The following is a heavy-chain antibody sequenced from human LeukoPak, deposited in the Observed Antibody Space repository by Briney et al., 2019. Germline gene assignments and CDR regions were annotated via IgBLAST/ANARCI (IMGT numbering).Heavy chain of an antibody. J-gene: IGHJ4*02. Sequence: ASVKVSCKASGGTFSSYASSWVRQAPGQGLEWMGGIIPIFGTANYAQKFQGRVTITADESTSTAYMELSSLRSEDTAVYYCARVVEQWLADYWGQGTLVTVSS. V-gene: IGHV1-69*13. CDR1: GGTFSSYA. D-gene: IGHD6-19*01. CDR3: ARVVEQWLADY. CDR2: IIPIFGTA.